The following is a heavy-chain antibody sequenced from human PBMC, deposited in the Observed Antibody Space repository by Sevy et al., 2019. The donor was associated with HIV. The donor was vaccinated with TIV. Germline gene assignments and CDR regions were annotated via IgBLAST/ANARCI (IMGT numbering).Heavy chain of an antibody. CDR1: GFTLSTHV. J-gene: IGHJ4*02. D-gene: IGHD4-17*01. V-gene: IGHV3-30*03. CDR2: ISYDESTK. CDR3: ARDPRLYGDNVEGFYS. Sequence: GGSLRLSCEVSGFTLSTHVMHWVRQAPGKGLDWVAAISYDESTKYYADSVKGRFTISRDNSKNSLFLQMKSLTPEDTAVYYCARDPRLYGDNVEGFYSWGQGTLVTVSS.